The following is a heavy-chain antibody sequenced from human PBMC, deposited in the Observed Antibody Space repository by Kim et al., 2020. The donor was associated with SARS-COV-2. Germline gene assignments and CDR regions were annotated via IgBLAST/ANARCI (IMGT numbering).Heavy chain of an antibody. CDR3: ARVRDYYGSGSYWWFGFDP. V-gene: IGHV1-69*13. Sequence: SVKVSCKASGGTFSSYSISWVRQAPGQGLEWMGGIIPIFGTANYAQKFQGRVTITADESTSTAYMELSSLRSEDTAVYYCARVRDYYGSGSYWWFGFDPWGQGTLVTVSS. CDR1: GGTFSSYS. CDR2: IIPIFGTA. D-gene: IGHD3-10*01. J-gene: IGHJ5*02.